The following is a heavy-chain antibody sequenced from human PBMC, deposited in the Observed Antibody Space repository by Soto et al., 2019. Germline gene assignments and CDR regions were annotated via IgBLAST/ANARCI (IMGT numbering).Heavy chain of an antibody. CDR2: ISYDGSNK. V-gene: IGHV3-30-3*01. D-gene: IGHD6-6*01. CDR1: GFTFSSYA. J-gene: IGHJ6*02. Sequence: PGGSLRLSCAASGFTFSSYAMHWVRQAPGKGLEWVAVISYDGSNKYYADSVKGRFTISRDNSKNTLYLQMNSLRAEDTAVYYCASATGSSREYYYYYGMDVWGQGTTVTVSS. CDR3: ASATGSSREYYYYYGMDV.